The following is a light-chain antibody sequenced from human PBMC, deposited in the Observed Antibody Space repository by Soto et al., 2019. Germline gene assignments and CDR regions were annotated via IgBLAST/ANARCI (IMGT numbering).Light chain of an antibody. J-gene: IGKJ1*01. V-gene: IGKV1-39*01. CDR3: QQSYSTPPT. CDR1: QSISSY. Sequence: DIQMTQSPSSLSASVGDRFTITCRASQSISSYLNWYQQKPGKAPKLLIYAASSLQSGVPSRFSGRGSGTDFTLTISSLQPEDFATYYCQQSYSTPPTFGQGTKVEIK. CDR2: AAS.